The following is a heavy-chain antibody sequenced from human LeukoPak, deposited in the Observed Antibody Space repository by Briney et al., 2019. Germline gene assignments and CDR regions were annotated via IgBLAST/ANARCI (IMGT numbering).Heavy chain of an antibody. CDR2: IYYSGTT. Sequence: SETLSLTCTFSGGSISSRTYYCGWIRQPPGKGLELIGTIYYSGTTYYNPSLKSRVTISLDTSKNQFSLKLSSVTAADTAIYYCARDFSSSSTVYYYYYMDVWGKGTTVTVSS. J-gene: IGHJ6*03. D-gene: IGHD6-6*01. CDR3: ARDFSSSSTVYYYYYMDV. CDR1: GGSISSRTYY. V-gene: IGHV4-39*07.